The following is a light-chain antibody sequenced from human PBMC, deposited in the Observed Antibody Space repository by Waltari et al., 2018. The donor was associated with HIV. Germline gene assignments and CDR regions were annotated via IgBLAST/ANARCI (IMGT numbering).Light chain of an antibody. CDR3: QQSYSSPLT. Sequence: DIQMTQSPSSLSAFVGDRVTITCRARQSISSYLNWYQQKPGKAPKLLIYAASTLQSGVPSRFSGSGSGTDFTLTISSLQPEDFATYFCQQSYSSPLTFGPGTKV. V-gene: IGKV1-39*01. CDR2: AAS. CDR1: QSISSY. J-gene: IGKJ1*01.